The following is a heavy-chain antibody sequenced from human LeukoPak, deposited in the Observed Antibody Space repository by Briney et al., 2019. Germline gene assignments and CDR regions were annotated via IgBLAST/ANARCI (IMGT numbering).Heavy chain of an antibody. V-gene: IGHV4-39*01. D-gene: IGHD3-9*01. CDR1: GGSISSSSYY. Sequence: SETLSLTCTVSGGSISSSSYYWGWIRQPPGKGLEWIGSIYYSGSTYYNPSLKSRVTISVDTSKNQFSLKLSSVTAADTAVYYCASQILRYFDWLYHEGGAFDIWGQGTMVTVSS. CDR2: IYYSGST. CDR3: ASQILRYFDWLYHEGGAFDI. J-gene: IGHJ3*02.